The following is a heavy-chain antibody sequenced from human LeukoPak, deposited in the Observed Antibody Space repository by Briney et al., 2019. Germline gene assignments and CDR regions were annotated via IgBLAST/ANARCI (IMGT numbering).Heavy chain of an antibody. CDR2: IYYSGST. V-gene: IGHV4-59*08. Sequence: SETLSLTCTVSGCTISSYSWSWIRQPPGKGLEWIGYIYYSGSTNYNPSLKSRVTISVDTSKNQFSLKLSSVTAADTAVYYCARSYYDFWSGYYTSYYYYYMDVWGKGTTVTVSS. J-gene: IGHJ6*03. CDR1: GCTISSYS. CDR3: ARSYYDFWSGYYTSYYYYYMDV. D-gene: IGHD3-3*01.